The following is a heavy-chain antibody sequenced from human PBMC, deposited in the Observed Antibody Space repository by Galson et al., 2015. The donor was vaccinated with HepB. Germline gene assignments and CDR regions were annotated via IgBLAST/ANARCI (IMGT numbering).Heavy chain of an antibody. J-gene: IGHJ5*02. D-gene: IGHD5-12*01. CDR1: GFTFSSYA. V-gene: IGHV3-23*01. CDR3: ARTTRPLYSGYSGYANNWFDP. Sequence: SLRLSCAASGFTFSSYAMSWVRQAPGKGLEWVSAISGSGGSTYYADSVKGRFTISRDNSKNTLYLQMNSLRAEDTAVYYCARTTRPLYSGYSGYANNWFDPWGQGTLVTVSS. CDR2: ISGSGGST.